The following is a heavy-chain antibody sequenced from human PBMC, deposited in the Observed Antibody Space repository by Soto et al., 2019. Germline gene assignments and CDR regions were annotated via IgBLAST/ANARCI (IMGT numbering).Heavy chain of an antibody. D-gene: IGHD3-10*01. CDR1: GFTFSSYS. J-gene: IGHJ6*02. CDR2: ISSSSSYI. V-gene: IGHV3-21*01. Sequence: GGSLRLSCAASGFTFSSYSMNWVRQAPGKGLEWVSSISSSSSYIYYADSVKGRFTISRDNAKNSLYLQMNSLRAEDTAVYYCARDGDYYYGSGNYYYYGMDVWGQGTTVTVSS. CDR3: ARDGDYYYGSGNYYYYGMDV.